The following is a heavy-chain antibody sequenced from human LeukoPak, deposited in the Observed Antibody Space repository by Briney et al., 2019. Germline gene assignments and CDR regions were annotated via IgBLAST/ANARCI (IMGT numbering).Heavy chain of an antibody. Sequence: GWSLRLSCAASGFTFSSYAMSWVRQAPGKGLEWVSAISGSGGSTYYADSVKGRFTISRDNSKNTLYLQMNSLRAEDTAVYYCASNSYGYLGGVYWGQGTLVTVSS. V-gene: IGHV3-23*01. CDR3: ASNSYGYLGGVY. D-gene: IGHD5-18*01. CDR1: GFTFSSYA. J-gene: IGHJ4*02. CDR2: ISGSGGST.